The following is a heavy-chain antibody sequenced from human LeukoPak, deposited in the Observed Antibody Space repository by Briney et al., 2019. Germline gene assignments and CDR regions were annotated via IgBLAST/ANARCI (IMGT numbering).Heavy chain of an antibody. D-gene: IGHD5-18*01. CDR3: AKEADTAMVNDWFDP. Sequence: GGSLRLSCAASGFTFSSYCMHWVRQAPGKGLEWVAVISYDGSNKYYADSVKGRFTISRDNSKNTLYLQMNSLRAEGTAVYYCAKEADTAMVNDWFDPWGQGTLVTVSS. CDR2: ISYDGSNK. J-gene: IGHJ5*02. V-gene: IGHV3-30*18. CDR1: GFTFSSYC.